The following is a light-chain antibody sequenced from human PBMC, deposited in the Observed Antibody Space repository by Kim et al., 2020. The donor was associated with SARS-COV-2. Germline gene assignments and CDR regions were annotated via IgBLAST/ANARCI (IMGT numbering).Light chain of an antibody. V-gene: IGLV3-1*01. CDR3: QAWDTRVV. J-gene: IGLJ2*01. CDR1: KLGDKY. Sequence: VSGSPGKTASITCSGDKLGDKYASWYQQKAGQSPVLVIYENSKRPSGIPERFSGSNSGNTATLTISGTQAMDEADYYCQAWDTRVVFGGGTQLTVL. CDR2: ENS.